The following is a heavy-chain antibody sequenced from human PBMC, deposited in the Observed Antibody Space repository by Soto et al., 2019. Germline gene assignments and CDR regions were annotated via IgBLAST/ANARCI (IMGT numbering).Heavy chain of an antibody. Sequence: SETLSLTCTVSGGSISSDAYYWSWIRQHPGKGLEWIGYIYYSGSTYYNPSLKSRVSISVDTSKNQFSLKLSSVTAADTAVYYCARHYDILTGYYIPYYFDYWGQGTLVTVSS. D-gene: IGHD3-9*01. CDR2: IYYSGST. J-gene: IGHJ4*02. V-gene: IGHV4-31*03. CDR1: GGSISSDAYY. CDR3: ARHYDILTGYYIPYYFDY.